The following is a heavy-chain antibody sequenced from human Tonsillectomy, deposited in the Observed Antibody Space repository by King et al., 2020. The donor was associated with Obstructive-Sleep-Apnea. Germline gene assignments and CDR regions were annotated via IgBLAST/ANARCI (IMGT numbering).Heavy chain of an antibody. D-gene: IGHD2-15*01. CDR1: GGSFSGYY. CDR2: SNHSGST. V-gene: IGHV4-34*01. J-gene: IGHJ3*02. CDR3: ARGGGIVVVAALDAFDI. Sequence: VQLQQWGAGLLKPSETLSLTCAVYGGSFSGYYWSWIRQPPGKGLEWIGESNHSGSTNYNPSLKSRVTISVDTSKNQFSLKLSSVTAADTAVYYCARGGGIVVVAALDAFDIWGQGTMVTVSS.